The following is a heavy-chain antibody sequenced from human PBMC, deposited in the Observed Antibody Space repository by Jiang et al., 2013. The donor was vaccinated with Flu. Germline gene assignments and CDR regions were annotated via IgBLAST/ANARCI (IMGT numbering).Heavy chain of an antibody. CDR2: T. CDR3: ARESRLGYRAVVSY. Sequence: TNYAQKFQGRVTMTRDTSISTAYMELSRLRSDDTAVYYCARESRLGYRAVVSYWGQGTLVTVSS. J-gene: IGHJ4*02. V-gene: IGHV1-2*02. D-gene: IGHD3-22*01.